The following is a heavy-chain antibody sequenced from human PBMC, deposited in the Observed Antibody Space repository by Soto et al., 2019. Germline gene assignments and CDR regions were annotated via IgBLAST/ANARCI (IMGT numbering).Heavy chain of an antibody. CDR3: GRESGETWDYEAS. J-gene: IGHJ5*02. CDR2: LNTYGNT. CDR1: GGSISSYR. D-gene: IGHD1-7*01. V-gene: IGHV4-4*07. Sequence: SETLSLTCTFSGGSISSYRWSWIRQPAGKGLEWIGRLNTYGNTHYNPSLKSRVTVSVDTSRNQFFLTLRSVTAADSTVYHCGRESGETWDYEASWGQGTPVTVSS.